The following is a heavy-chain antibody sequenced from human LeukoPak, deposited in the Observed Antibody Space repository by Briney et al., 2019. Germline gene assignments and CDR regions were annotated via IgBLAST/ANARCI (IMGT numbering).Heavy chain of an antibody. CDR1: GFSFSSYE. CDR3: ASTRSTSDWYTRGFEY. CDR2: ISSSGSIT. V-gene: IGHV3-48*03. Sequence: EGSLRLSCADSGFSFSSYEMNWVRQAPGKGLEWISYISSSGSITFYADSEKGRFTISRDNARNSLYLQMNSLRAGDTAVYYCASTRSTSDWYTRGFEYWGQGTLVTVSS. D-gene: IGHD6-19*01. J-gene: IGHJ4*02.